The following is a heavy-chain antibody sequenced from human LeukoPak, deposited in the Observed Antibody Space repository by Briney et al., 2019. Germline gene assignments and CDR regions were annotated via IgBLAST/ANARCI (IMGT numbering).Heavy chain of an antibody. CDR1: GFSFSSYA. V-gene: IGHV3-30*14. J-gene: IGHJ4*02. Sequence: PGRSLRLSCAASGFSFSSYAMHWVRQAPGKGLEWVAVISYDGSSKFHADSVNGRFTISRDNSKNTLYLQMNSLRAEDTAVYYCARDSQSTADYWGQGTLVTVSS. D-gene: IGHD2-2*01. CDR2: ISYDGSSK. CDR3: ARDSQSTADY.